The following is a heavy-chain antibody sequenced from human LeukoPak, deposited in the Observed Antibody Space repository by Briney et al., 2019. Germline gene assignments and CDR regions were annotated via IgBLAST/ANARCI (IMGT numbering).Heavy chain of an antibody. D-gene: IGHD5-24*01. V-gene: IGHV3-53*01. CDR2: IYSGGHT. CDR1: GFIVSSNY. Sequence: GGSLRLSCAASGFIVSSNYMNWVRQAPGKGLEWVSVIYSGGHTYYTDSVKGRFTISRDNSNNTLYLHMNSLRPDDTAVYYCARSTRDGYNHYHYYYMDVWGKGTTVTVSS. CDR3: ARSTRDGYNHYHYYYMDV. J-gene: IGHJ6*03.